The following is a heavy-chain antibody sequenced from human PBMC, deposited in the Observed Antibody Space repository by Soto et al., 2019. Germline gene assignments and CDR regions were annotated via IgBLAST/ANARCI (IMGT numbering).Heavy chain of an antibody. CDR3: ASGYSYGFLYY. J-gene: IGHJ4*02. D-gene: IGHD5-18*01. V-gene: IGHV4-31*03. CDR2: IYYSGST. CDR1: GGSISSCGYY. Sequence: PSETLSLTCTVSGGSISSCGYYWSWIRQHPGKGLEWIGYIYYSGSTYYNPSLKSRVTISVDTSKNQFSLKLSSVTAADTAVYYCASGYSYGFLYYWGQGTLVTVSS.